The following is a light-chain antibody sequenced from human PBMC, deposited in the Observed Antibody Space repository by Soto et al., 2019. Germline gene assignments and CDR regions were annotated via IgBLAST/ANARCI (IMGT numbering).Light chain of an antibody. CDR2: GNN. V-gene: IGLV1-40*01. CDR3: QSYDSSLSGWV. CDR1: SSNIGAAYD. J-gene: IGLJ3*02. Sequence: QSVLTQPPSVSGAPGQKVTISCTRSSSNIGAAYDVHWYQHLPGTAPKLLIYGNNNRPSGVPDRFSGSKSGTSASLAITGLQAEDEADYDCQSYDSSLSGWVFGGVTKLTVL.